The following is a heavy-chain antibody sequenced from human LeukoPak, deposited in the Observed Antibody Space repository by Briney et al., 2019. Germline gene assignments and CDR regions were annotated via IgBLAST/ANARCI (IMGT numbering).Heavy chain of an antibody. D-gene: IGHD6-13*01. CDR1: GYSFNKFG. J-gene: IGHJ4*02. V-gene: IGHV1-18*01. CDR3: ARGSSYTSSWHEDY. CDR2: ISADDRYT. Sequence: ASVKVSCKTSGYSFNKFGVTWVRQVPGQGLEWMGWISADDRYTNYAQNLQGRVTLTRDTSTTTAYLELRGLQSDDTAIYYCARGSSYTSSWHEDYWGQGTLVTVSS.